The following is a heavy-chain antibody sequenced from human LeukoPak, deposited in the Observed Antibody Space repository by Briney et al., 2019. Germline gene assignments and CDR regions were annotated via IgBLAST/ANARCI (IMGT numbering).Heavy chain of an antibody. CDR2: ISGSGGST. CDR3: AMCLSGYYLGFDY. J-gene: IGHJ4*02. Sequence: PGGSLRLSCAASGFSFSNYEINWVRQAPGKGLEWVSAISGSGGSTYYAGSVKGRFTISRDNSKNTLYLQMNSLRAEDTAVYYCAMCLSGYYLGFDYWGQGTLVTVSS. D-gene: IGHD3-3*01. CDR1: GFSFSNYE. V-gene: IGHV3-23*01.